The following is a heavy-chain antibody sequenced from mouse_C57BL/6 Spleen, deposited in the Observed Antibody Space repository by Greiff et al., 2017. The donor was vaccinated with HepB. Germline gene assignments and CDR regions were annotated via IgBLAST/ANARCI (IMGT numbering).Heavy chain of an antibody. J-gene: IGHJ2*01. Sequence: EVQLQQSGAELVKPGASLKFSCTASGFNIKDYYMPWVKQRTEKGLEWIGRIDPEDGETKYAPKFQGQATKTADTSSNPAYLQLSSLTSEDTAVYYWVHYEYDGFDYWGQGTTLTGSS. D-gene: IGHD2-4*01. CDR2: IDPEDGET. V-gene: IGHV14-2*01. CDR1: GFNIKDYY. CDR3: VHYEYDGFDY.